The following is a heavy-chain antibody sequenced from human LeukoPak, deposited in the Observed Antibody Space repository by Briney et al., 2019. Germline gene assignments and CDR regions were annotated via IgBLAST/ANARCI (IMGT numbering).Heavy chain of an antibody. CDR2: IYPGDSDT. CDR3: AREGGIYCSGGSCFHFDC. CDR1: GYSFTSYW. V-gene: IGHV5-51*01. Sequence: GESLKISCKGSGYSFTSYWIGWVRQMPGKGLEWMGIIYPGDSDTRYSPSFQGQVTISADKSISTAYLQWSSLKASDTAMYYCAREGGIYCSGGSCFHFDCWGKGTLVTVSS. D-gene: IGHD2-15*01. J-gene: IGHJ4*02.